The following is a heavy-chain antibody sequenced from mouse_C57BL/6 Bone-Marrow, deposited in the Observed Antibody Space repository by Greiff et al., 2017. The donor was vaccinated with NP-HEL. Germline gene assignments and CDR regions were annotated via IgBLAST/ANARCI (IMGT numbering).Heavy chain of an antibody. CDR2: IYPGVGST. CDR3: TREEDCFWYYDV. V-gene: IGHV1-85*01. J-gene: IGHJ1*03. CDR1: GYTFKSYD. Sequence: QVQLQQSGPELVKPGASVKLSCKASGYTFKSYDITWVKQRPGQGLEWIGGIYPGVGSTKYNERFKGKATLPVDTSTSTAYLQLHSMTSEDSAVYFCTREEDCFWYYDVWGTGTTVTVTS.